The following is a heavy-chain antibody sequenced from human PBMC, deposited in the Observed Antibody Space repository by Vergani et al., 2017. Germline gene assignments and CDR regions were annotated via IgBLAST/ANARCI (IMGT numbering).Heavy chain of an antibody. Sequence: EVQLLESGGGLVQPGGSLRLSCAASGFTFSSYAMSWVRQAPGKGLEWVSAISGSGGSTYYADSVKGRFTISRDNSKNTLYLQMNSLRAEDTAVYYCAKWRGTYYYDCRGYYSPPRAVRNYDYMDVWGKGTTVTVSS. CDR2: ISGSGGST. CDR3: AKWRGTYYYDCRGYYSPPRAVRNYDYMDV. V-gene: IGHV3-23*01. D-gene: IGHD3-22*01. J-gene: IGHJ6*03. CDR1: GFTFSSYA.